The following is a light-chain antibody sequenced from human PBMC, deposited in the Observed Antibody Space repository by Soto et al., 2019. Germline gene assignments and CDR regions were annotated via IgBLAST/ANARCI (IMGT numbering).Light chain of an antibody. Sequence: QSVVTQPPSVSGAPGQRVTISCTGSSSNIGAGYDVHWYQQLPGTAPRLLIYGSSNRPSGVPDRFSGSKSGTSASLAITGLQAEDEADYYCQSYDSGLSGYVFGTGTQLTVL. V-gene: IGLV1-40*01. CDR1: SSNIGAGYD. CDR2: GSS. J-gene: IGLJ1*01. CDR3: QSYDSGLSGYV.